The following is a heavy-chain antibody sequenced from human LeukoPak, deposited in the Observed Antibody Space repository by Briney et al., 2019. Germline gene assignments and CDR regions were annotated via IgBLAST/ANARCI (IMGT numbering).Heavy chain of an antibody. V-gene: IGHV4-34*01. Sequence: SETLSLTCAVYGGSFSGYYWSWIRQPPGKGLEWMGEINHSGSTNYNPSLKSRVTISVDTSKNQFSLKLSSVTAADTAVYYCARVITMVRGVIGTNWFDPWGQGTLVTVSS. CDR2: INHSGST. J-gene: IGHJ5*02. D-gene: IGHD3-10*01. CDR3: ARVITMVRGVIGTNWFDP. CDR1: GGSFSGYY.